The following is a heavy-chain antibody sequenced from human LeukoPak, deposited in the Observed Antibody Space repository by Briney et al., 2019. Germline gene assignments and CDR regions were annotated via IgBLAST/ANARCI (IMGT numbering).Heavy chain of an antibody. J-gene: IGHJ4*02. CDR3: ARVGGGQQLVASPLYYFDY. CDR1: GYTFTSYG. CDR2: ISVYNGNT. D-gene: IGHD6-13*01. Sequence: ASVTVSCKASGYTFTSYGISWVRQAPGQGLEWMGWISVYNGNTNYAQKFQGRVTMTTDTSTRTAYMELRSLRSDDTAVYYCARVGGGQQLVASPLYYFDYWGQGTLVTVSP. V-gene: IGHV1-18*01.